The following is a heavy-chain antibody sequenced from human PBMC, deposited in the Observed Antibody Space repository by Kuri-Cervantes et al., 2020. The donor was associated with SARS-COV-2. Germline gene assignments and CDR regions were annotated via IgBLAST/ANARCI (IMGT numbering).Heavy chain of an antibody. V-gene: IGHV3-21*01. J-gene: IGHJ3*02. D-gene: IGHD1-1*01. Sequence: GESLKISCAASGFTFSSYSMNWVRQAPGKGLEWVSSISSSSSYIYYADSVKGRFTISRDNAKNSLYLQMNSLRAEDTAVYYCARGPTGDAFDIWGQGTMVTVSS. CDR2: ISSSSSYI. CDR3: ARGPTGDAFDI. CDR1: GFTFSSYS.